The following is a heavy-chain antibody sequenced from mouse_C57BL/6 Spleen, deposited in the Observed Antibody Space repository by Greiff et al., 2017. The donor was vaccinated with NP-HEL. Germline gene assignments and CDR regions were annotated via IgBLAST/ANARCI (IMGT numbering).Heavy chain of an antibody. V-gene: IGHV1-15*01. CDR1: GYTFTDYE. J-gene: IGHJ1*03. D-gene: IGHD1-1*01. CDR2: IDPETGGT. CDR3: TREGNYGSSYVDWYFDV. Sequence: VQLQESGAELVRPGASVTLSCKASGYTFTDYEMHWVKQTPVHGLEWIGAIDPETGGTAYNQKFKGKAILTADKSSSTAYMELRSLTSEDSAVYYCTREGNYGSSYVDWYFDVWGTGTTVTVSS.